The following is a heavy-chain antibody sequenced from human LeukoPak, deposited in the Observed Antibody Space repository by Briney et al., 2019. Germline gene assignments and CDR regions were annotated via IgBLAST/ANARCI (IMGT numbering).Heavy chain of an antibody. V-gene: IGHV4-34*01. CDR3: AVEYCSSTSCFDY. CDR1: GGSFSGYY. Sequence: SETLSLTCAVYGGSFSGYYWSWIRQPPGKGLEWIGEINHSGSTNYNPSLKSRVTISVDTSKNQFSLQLSSGTAADTAVYYCAVEYCSSTSCFDYWGQGTLVTVSS. D-gene: IGHD2-2*01. J-gene: IGHJ4*02. CDR2: INHSGST.